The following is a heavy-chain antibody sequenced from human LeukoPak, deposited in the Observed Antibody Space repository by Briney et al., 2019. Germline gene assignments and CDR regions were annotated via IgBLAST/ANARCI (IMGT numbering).Heavy chain of an antibody. D-gene: IGHD4-17*01. CDR1: GGSFSGYY. CDR3: ARGLTTRIDP. Sequence: SETLSLTCAVYGGSFSGYYWSWIRQPPGKGLEWIGEINHSGSTNYNPSLKSRVTISVGTSKNQFSLKLSSVTAADTAVYYCARGLTTRIDPWGQGTLVTVSS. CDR2: INHSGST. J-gene: IGHJ5*02. V-gene: IGHV4-34*01.